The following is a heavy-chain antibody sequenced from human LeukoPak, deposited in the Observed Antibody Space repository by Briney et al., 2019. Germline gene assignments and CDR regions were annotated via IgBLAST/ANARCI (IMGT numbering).Heavy chain of an antibody. CDR2: SFHSGST. CDR1: GGSISSYH. J-gene: IGHJ4*02. V-gene: IGHV4-59*01. CDR3: ARDYYDSSGYYGFDY. Sequence: PSETLSLTCTVSGGSISSYHWSWIRQPPGKGLEWIGYSFHSGSTNYNPSLKSRVTISVDTSKNQFSLKLSSVTAADTAVYYCARDYYDSSGYYGFDYWGQGTLVTVSS. D-gene: IGHD3-22*01.